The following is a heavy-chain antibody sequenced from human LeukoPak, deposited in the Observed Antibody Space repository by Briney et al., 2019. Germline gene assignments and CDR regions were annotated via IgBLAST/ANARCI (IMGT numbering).Heavy chain of an antibody. CDR3: ARGSPYYDFWSGYSNWFDP. Sequence: PSETLSLTCIVSGGSISSYYWSWIRQPPGKGLEWIGEINHSGSTNYNPSLKSRVTISVDTSKNQFSLKLSSVTAADTAVYYCARGSPYYDFWSGYSNWFDPWGQGTLVTVSS. J-gene: IGHJ5*02. CDR2: INHSGST. CDR1: GGSISSYY. V-gene: IGHV4-34*01. D-gene: IGHD3-3*01.